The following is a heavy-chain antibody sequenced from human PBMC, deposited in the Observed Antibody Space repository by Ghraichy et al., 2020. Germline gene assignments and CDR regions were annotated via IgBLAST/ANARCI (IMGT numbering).Heavy chain of an antibody. D-gene: IGHD5-18*01. CDR1: GFTFSSYS. CDR2: SSSSSSYI. J-gene: IGHJ4*02. Sequence: GGSLRLSCAASGFTFSSYSMNWVRQAPGKGLEWVSSSSSSSSYIYYTDSVKGRFTISRDNAKNSLYLQMNSLRAEDTAVYYCAREETTAMGAYDYWGQGTLVTVSS. V-gene: IGHV3-21*01. CDR3: AREETTAMGAYDY.